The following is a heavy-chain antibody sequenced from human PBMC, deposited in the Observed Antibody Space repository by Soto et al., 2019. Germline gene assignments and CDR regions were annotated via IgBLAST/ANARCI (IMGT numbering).Heavy chain of an antibody. CDR3: TTDSYITSIIVRFDY. J-gene: IGHJ4*01. CDR1: GFTFSNAW. Sequence: GSLRLSCAASGFTFSNAWINWVRQTPGKGLEWVGRVKSKTDGGTTDFAAPVKGRFAISRDDSKNMVYLEMNSLKTEDTAIYYCTTDSYITSIIVRFDYWGHGTLVTV. D-gene: IGHD3-22*01. CDR2: VKSKTDGGTT. V-gene: IGHV3-15*07.